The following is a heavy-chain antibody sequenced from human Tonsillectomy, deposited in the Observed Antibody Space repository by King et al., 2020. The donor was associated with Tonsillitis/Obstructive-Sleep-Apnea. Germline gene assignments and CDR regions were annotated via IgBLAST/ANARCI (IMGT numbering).Heavy chain of an antibody. CDR3: ARMHPTGEFDY. Sequence: VQLQQWGAGLLKPPETLSLTCAVYGGSFSGYYCSWIRQPPGKGLEWIGEINHSGSTNYNPSLKSRVTISVDTSKNQFSLKLSSVTAADTAVYYCARMHPTGEFDYWGQGTLVTVSS. D-gene: IGHD7-27*01. CDR2: INHSGST. J-gene: IGHJ4*02. CDR1: GGSFSGYY. V-gene: IGHV4-34*01.